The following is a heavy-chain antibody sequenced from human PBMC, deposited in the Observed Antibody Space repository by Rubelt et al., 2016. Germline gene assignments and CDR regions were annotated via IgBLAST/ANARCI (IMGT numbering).Heavy chain of an antibody. Sequence: VRQAPGKGLEWVSYISSSSSTIYYADSVKGRFTISRDNAKNSLYLQMNSLRAEDTAVYYCAREAYCGGDCIENFDYWGQGTLVTVSS. J-gene: IGHJ4*02. CDR3: AREAYCGGDCIENFDY. D-gene: IGHD2-21*01. V-gene: IGHV3-48*04. CDR2: ISSSSSTI.